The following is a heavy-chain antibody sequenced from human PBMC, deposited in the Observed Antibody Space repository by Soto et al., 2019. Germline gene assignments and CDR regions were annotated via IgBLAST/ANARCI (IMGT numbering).Heavy chain of an antibody. CDR1: GGTFSSYS. Sequence: QVQLVQSGAEVKKPGSSVKVACKAAGGTFSSYSINWVRQAPGQGLEWMGEIIPIFGTANYAQKFQGRVTITADESTSTAYMELSSLRSEDTAVYYCARDGGRHSGGIDYWGQGTLVTVSS. D-gene: IGHD1-26*01. CDR2: IIPIFGTA. V-gene: IGHV1-69*01. J-gene: IGHJ4*02. CDR3: ARDGGRHSGGIDY.